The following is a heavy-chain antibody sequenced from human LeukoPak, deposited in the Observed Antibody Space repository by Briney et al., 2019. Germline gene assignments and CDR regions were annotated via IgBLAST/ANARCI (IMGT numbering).Heavy chain of an antibody. CDR3: AREYCSSTSCYFTRRGGYYYGMDV. V-gene: IGHV3-33*01. J-gene: IGHJ6*02. CDR1: GFTFSNYG. Sequence: GGSLRLSCAASGFTFSNYGMHWVRQAPGKGLEWVAFIWYNGKKTHYADSVTGRFSISRDNSKNSLYLQMNSLRAEDTAVYYCAREYCSSTSCYFTRRGGYYYGMDVWGQGTTVTVSS. D-gene: IGHD2-2*01. CDR2: IWYNGKKT.